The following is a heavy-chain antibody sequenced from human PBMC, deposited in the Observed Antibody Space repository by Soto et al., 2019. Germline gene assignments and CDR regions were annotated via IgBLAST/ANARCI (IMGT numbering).Heavy chain of an antibody. CDR1: GFSLSTSGVG. J-gene: IGHJ5*02. D-gene: IGHD6-19*01. V-gene: IGHV2-5*02. CDR3: AHRRRYSSRWYPKTEYNWFDP. Sequence: QITLKESGPTLVKPTQTLTLTCTFSGFSLSTSGVGVGWIRQPPGKALEWLALIYWDDDKRYSPSLKSRLTTTKDTSKDQVVLTMTNMDPVDTATYYCAHRRRYSSRWYPKTEYNWFDPWGQGTLVTVSS. CDR2: IYWDDDK.